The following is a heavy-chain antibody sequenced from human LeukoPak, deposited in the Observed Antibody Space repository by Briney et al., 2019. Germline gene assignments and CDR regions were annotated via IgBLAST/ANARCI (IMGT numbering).Heavy chain of an antibody. V-gene: IGHV3-48*03. CDR1: GFTFSSYE. CDR3: ARFRAGVGEPYGDY. J-gene: IGHJ4*02. CDR2: ISSSGSTI. Sequence: AGGSLRLSCAASGFTFSSYEMNWVRQAPGKGLEWVSYISSSGSTIYYADSVKGRFTISRDNAKNSLYLQMNSLRAEDTAVYYCARFRAGVGEPYGDYWGQGTLVTVSS. D-gene: IGHD3-10*01.